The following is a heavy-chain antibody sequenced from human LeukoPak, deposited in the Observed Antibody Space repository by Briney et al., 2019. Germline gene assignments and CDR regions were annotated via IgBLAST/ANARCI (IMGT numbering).Heavy chain of an antibody. V-gene: IGHV1-2*02. D-gene: IGHD6-13*01. Sequence: ASVKVSCKASGGTFSSYAISWVRQAPGQGLEWMGWINPNSGGTNYAQKFQGRVTMTRDTSISTAYMELSRLRSDDTAVYYCARGHSEQQLALDYWGQGTLVTVSS. CDR1: GGTFSSYA. CDR3: ARGHSEQQLALDY. J-gene: IGHJ4*02. CDR2: INPNSGGT.